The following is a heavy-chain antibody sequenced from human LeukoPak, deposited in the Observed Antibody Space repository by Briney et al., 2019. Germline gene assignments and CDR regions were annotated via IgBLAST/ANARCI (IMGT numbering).Heavy chain of an antibody. CDR1: GGSISGYY. Sequence: PSETLSLTCTVSGGSISGYYWSWIRQPPGKALEWIGYVFYSGNTKYNPSLKSRVTISLDTSKNQFSLKLTSVTAADTAVYYCARGTNIGAGNYDSWGQGTLVIVSS. CDR3: ARGTNIGAGNYDS. V-gene: IGHV4-59*01. D-gene: IGHD5-12*01. J-gene: IGHJ4*02. CDR2: VFYSGNT.